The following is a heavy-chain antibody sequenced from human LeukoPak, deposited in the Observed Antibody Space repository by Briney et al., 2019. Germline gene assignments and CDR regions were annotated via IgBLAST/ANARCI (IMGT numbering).Heavy chain of an antibody. D-gene: IGHD3-10*01. Sequence: GGSLRLSCAASGFTFSGYGMSWVRQAPGKGLKWVSAISGSGGSTYYADSVKGRITISRDNSKNTLYLQMNSLRAEDTAVYYCARMVTMVRGVYYYMDVWGKGTTVTISS. J-gene: IGHJ6*03. V-gene: IGHV3-23*01. CDR2: ISGSGGST. CDR1: GFTFSGYG. CDR3: ARMVTMVRGVYYYMDV.